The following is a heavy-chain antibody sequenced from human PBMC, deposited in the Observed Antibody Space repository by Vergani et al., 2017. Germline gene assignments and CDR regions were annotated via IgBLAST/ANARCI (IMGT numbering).Heavy chain of an antibody. J-gene: IGHJ6*02. V-gene: IGHV4-31*03. CDR2: IYYSGST. D-gene: IGHD1-26*01. Sequence: QVQLQESGPGLVKPSQTLSLTCTVSGGSISSGGYYWSWIRQHPGEGLGWIGYIYYSGSTYYNPSLKSRVTISVDTSKNQFSLKLSSVTAADTAVYYCARDVEPMAGYGMDVWGQGTTVTVSS. CDR1: GGSISSGGYY. CDR3: ARDVEPMAGYGMDV.